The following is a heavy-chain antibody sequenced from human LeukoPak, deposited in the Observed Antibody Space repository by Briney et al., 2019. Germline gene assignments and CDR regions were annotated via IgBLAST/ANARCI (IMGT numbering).Heavy chain of an antibody. Sequence: GGSLRLSCAASGFTFSNYGMHWVRQAPGKGLEWVAFIRYDGTNKYYADSVKGRLTISRDNSKNTLYLQMNSLRAEDTAVYYCAKEKKYYYDSTGYPGYDYWGQGTLVTVSS. D-gene: IGHD3-22*01. V-gene: IGHV3-30*02. CDR2: IRYDGTNK. J-gene: IGHJ4*02. CDR1: GFTFSNYG. CDR3: AKEKKYYYDSTGYPGYDY.